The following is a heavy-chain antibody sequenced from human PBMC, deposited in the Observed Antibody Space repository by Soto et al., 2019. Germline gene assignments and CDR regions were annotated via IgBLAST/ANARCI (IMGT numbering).Heavy chain of an antibody. CDR3: VTDTRGS. V-gene: IGHV3-15*07. J-gene: IGHJ5*02. CDR1: GFTFYTAW. CDR2: IKSKNDGETT. D-gene: IGHD3-3*01. Sequence: EVQLVESGGDLVKPGGSLRLSCAASGFTFYTAWLNWVRQAPGKGLEWVGHIKSKNDGETTDYAAPVKGRFTISRDDSTNTLYLQMNGLKTDDTAVYYCVTDTRGSWGQGTLVTVSS.